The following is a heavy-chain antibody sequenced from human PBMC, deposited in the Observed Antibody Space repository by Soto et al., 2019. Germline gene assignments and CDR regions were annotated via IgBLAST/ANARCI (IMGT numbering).Heavy chain of an antibody. J-gene: IGHJ4*02. CDR1: GFTFSSYS. D-gene: IGHD3-10*01. V-gene: IGHV3-21*01. CDR2: ISSSSSYI. Sequence: GGSLRLSCAASGFTFSSYSMNWVRQAPGKGLEWVSSISSSSSYIYYADSVKGRFTISRDNAKNSQYLQMNSLRAEDTAVYYCARHKDRHYYYGLDYWGQGTLVTVSS. CDR3: ARHKDRHYYYGLDY.